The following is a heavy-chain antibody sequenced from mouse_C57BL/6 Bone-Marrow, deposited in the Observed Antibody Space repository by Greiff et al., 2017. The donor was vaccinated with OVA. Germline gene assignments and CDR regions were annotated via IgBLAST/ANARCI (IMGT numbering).Heavy chain of an antibody. CDR3: TFVYYGSSYWYFDV. Sequence: VQLQQPGAELVMPGASVKLSCKASGYTFTSYWMHWVKQRPGQGLEWIGWIDPENGDTEYASKFQGKATITADTSSNTAYLQLSSLTSEDTAVYYCTFVYYGSSYWYFDVWGTGTTVTVSS. CDR1: GYTFTSYW. CDR2: IDPENGDT. D-gene: IGHD1-1*01. V-gene: IGHV14-4*01. J-gene: IGHJ1*03.